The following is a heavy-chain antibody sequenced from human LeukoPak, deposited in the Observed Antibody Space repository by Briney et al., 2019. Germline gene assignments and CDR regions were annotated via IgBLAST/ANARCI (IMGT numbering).Heavy chain of an antibody. CDR3: ARDPGGQQLVVGAFDI. Sequence: GGSLRLSCAASGFTFSSYSMNWVCQAPGKGLEWVSYISSSSSTIYYADSVKGRFTISRDNAKNSLYLQMNSLRAEDTAVYYCARDPGGQQLVVGAFDIWGQGTMVTVSS. J-gene: IGHJ3*02. V-gene: IGHV3-48*01. D-gene: IGHD6-13*01. CDR2: ISSSSSTI. CDR1: GFTFSSYS.